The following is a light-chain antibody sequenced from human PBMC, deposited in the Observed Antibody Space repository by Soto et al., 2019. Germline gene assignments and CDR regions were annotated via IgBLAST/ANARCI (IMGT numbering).Light chain of an antibody. CDR1: QSVSSN. CDR2: GAS. J-gene: IGKJ2*01. CDR3: QQYNNWPPLYT. Sequence: EIVMTQSPATLSVSPGERATLSCRASQSVSSNLAWYQQKPGQAPRLLIYGASTRATGIPARFSGRGSGTEFTLTISSLQSEDFAVYYCQQYNNWPPLYTFGQRTKLEIK. V-gene: IGKV3-15*01.